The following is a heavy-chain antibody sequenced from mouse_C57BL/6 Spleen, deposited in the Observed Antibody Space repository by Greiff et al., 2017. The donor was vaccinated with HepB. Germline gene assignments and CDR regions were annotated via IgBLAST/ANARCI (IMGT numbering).Heavy chain of an antibody. CDR1: GFTFSSYA. CDR3: ARGMGRGGFDY. V-gene: IGHV5-4*03. J-gene: IGHJ2*01. D-gene: IGHD4-1*01. CDR2: ISDGGSYT. Sequence: EVKVVESGGGLVKPGGSLKLSCAASGFTFSSYAMSWVRQTPEKRLEWVATISDGGSYTYYPDNVKGRFTISRDNAKNNLYLQMSHLKSEDTAMYYCARGMGRGGFDYWGQGTTLTVSS.